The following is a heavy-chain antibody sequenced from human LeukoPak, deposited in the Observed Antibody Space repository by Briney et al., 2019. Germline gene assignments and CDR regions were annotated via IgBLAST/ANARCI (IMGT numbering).Heavy chain of an antibody. CDR1: GGSISSSNYC. J-gene: IGHJ5*02. D-gene: IGHD3-16*01. CDR3: ARHRRGGIGDFDP. Sequence: SETLSLTCTVSGGSISSSNYCWDWIRQPPGQGLEWIGSICYSGTTYYKPSLESRVIISVDTSKNQFSLKLSSVTAADTAVYYCARHRRGGIGDFDPWGQGTLVTVSS. CDR2: ICYSGTT. V-gene: IGHV4-39*01.